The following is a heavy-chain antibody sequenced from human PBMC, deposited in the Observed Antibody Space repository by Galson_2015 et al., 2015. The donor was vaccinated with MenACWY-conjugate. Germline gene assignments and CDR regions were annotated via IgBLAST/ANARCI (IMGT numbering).Heavy chain of an antibody. J-gene: IGHJ3*02. CDR1: GYTFTSYG. CDR2: ISAYNGNT. V-gene: IGHV1-18*01. CDR3: ARGPTLPADAFDI. Sequence: SVKVSCKASGYTFTSYGISWVRQAPGQGLEWIGCISAYNGNTNYAQKLQGSVTMTTDTSTSTAYMELRSLRSDDTAVYYCARGPTLPADAFDIWGHGTMVTVSS.